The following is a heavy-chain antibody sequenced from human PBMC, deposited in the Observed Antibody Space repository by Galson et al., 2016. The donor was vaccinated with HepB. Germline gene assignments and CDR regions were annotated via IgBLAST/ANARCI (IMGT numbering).Heavy chain of an antibody. CDR1: GFTFSNAW. D-gene: IGHD2-21*02. CDR3: TSRLFH. CDR2: IKSKGDGGTI. Sequence: SLRVSCAGSGFTFSNAWLSWARQAPGKGPEWVGRIKSKGDGGTIDYAPAVKGRFTISRDDSKNMLYLQMMSLTTEDTAVYYCTSRLFHWGQGTLVAVSS. J-gene: IGHJ4*02. V-gene: IGHV3-15*01.